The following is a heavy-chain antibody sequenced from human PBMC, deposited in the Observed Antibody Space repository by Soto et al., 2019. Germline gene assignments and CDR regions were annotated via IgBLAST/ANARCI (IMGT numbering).Heavy chain of an antibody. CDR1: GVTFTSYA. J-gene: IGHJ6*02. CDR3: ARGTTLAIFDYGMDV. D-gene: IGHD3-3*01. Sequence: GGSLRLSCAASGVTFTSYAMHWVRQAPGKGLEWVAVISNDGSNYYYADSVRGRFTISRDNTKNTLFLQMSSLRGEDSGVYYCARGTTLAIFDYGMDVWGQGTTVTVSS. CDR2: ISNDGSNY. V-gene: IGHV3-30-3*01.